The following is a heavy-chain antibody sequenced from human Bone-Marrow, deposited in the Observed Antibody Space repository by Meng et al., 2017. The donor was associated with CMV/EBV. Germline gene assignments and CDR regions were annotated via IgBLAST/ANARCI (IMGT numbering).Heavy chain of an antibody. V-gene: IGHV4-34*01. J-gene: IGHJ4*02. CDR1: GGSFSGYY. Sequence: SETLSPTCAVYGGSFSGYYWSWIRQPPGKGLEWIGEINHSGSTNYNPSLKSRVTISVDTSKNQFSLKLSSVTAADTAVYYCARGKAVVPAAISIVATNSGAHPFDYWGQGTLVTVSS. CDR3: ARGKAVVPAAISIVATNSGAHPFDY. CDR2: INHSGST. D-gene: IGHD2-2*01.